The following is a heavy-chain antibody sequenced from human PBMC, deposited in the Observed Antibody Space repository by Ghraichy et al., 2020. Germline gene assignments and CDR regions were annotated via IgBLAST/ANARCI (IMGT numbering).Heavy chain of an antibody. V-gene: IGHV4-59*01. J-gene: IGHJ4*02. D-gene: IGHD3-3*01. CDR2: IYYSGST. Sequence: SETLSLTCTVSGGSISSYYWSWIRQPPGKGLEWIGYIYYSGSTNYNPSLKSRVTISVDTSKNQFSLKLSSVTAADTAVYYCARAPRATIFGVVPSYFDYWGQGTLVTVSS. CDR3: ARAPRATIFGVVPSYFDY. CDR1: GGSISSYY.